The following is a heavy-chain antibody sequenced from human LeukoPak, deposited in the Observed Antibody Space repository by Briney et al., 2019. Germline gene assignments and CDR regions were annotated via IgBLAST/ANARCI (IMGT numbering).Heavy chain of an antibody. V-gene: IGHV3-66*01. D-gene: IGHD6-19*01. Sequence: GGSLRLSCAASGFTVSSNYMSWVRQTPGKGLEWVSVIYPDGSTYYADSVKGRFTISRDNSKNTLFLQMNSLRAEDTAVYYCAKEFSGGWSFDYWGQGNLVTVSS. CDR2: IYPDGST. J-gene: IGHJ4*02. CDR1: GFTVSSNY. CDR3: AKEFSGGWSFDY.